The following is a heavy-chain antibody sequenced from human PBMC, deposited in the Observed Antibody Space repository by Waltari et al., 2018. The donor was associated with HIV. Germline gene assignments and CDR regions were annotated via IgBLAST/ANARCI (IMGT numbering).Heavy chain of an antibody. CDR3: VRDSLPKCAAGSCYRK. V-gene: IGHV3-49*05. CDR2: IRSVSYSRTS. CDR1: GFNFEEYA. Sequence: EVRLEESGGGVVTPGRSLRLTCVTSGFNFEEYALSWFSEARGKAPGWGGFIRSVSYSRTSDYGASTKGRVSITRDDSQSVLYLYRTSLKTEDSGVYYCVRDSLPKCAAGSCYRKWGQGT. J-gene: IGHJ1*01. D-gene: IGHD3-16*02.